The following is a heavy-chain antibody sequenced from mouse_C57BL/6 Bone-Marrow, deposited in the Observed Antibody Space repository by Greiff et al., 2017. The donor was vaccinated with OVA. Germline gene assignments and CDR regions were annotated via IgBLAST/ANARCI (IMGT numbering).Heavy chain of an antibody. CDR3: TRVDGNNYFDY. CDR2: IRNKANNHAT. CDR1: GFTFSDAW. J-gene: IGHJ2*01. V-gene: IGHV6-6*01. Sequence: EVMLVESGGGLVQPGGSMKLSCAASGFTFSDAWMDWVRQSPEKGLEWVAEIRNKANNHATYYAESVKGRFTISRDDSKSSVYLQMNSLRAEDTGIYYCTRVDGNNYFDYWGQGTTLTVSS. D-gene: IGHD2-1*01.